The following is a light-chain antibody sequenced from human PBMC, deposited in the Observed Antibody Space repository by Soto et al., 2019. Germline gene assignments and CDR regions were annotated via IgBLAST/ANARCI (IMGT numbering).Light chain of an antibody. CDR2: GAS. CDR3: QHYNYWPYT. V-gene: IGKV3D-15*01. CDR1: QNVSSN. Sequence: TVLTQSPGTLSFSPGERATLSCRASQNVSSNLLVWYQQHPGQAPRLLIYGASSRATGIPARFSGSGSGTDFTLTISSLQSEDFAVYYCQHYNYWPYTFGQGTKVDIK. J-gene: IGKJ2*01.